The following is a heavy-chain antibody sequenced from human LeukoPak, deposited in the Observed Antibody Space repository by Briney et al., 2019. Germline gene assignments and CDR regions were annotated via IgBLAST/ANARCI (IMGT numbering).Heavy chain of an antibody. CDR1: GGSISSSNW. J-gene: IGHJ5*02. V-gene: IGHV4-4*02. Sequence: PSETLSLTCAVSGGSISSSNWWSWVRQPPGKGLEWIGEIYHSGSTNYNPSLKSRVTISVDTSKNQFSLKLSSVTAADTAVYYCARPQKYCSGGSCSIWFDPWGQGTLVTVSS. CDR3: ARPQKYCSGGSCSIWFDP. D-gene: IGHD2-15*01. CDR2: IYHSGST.